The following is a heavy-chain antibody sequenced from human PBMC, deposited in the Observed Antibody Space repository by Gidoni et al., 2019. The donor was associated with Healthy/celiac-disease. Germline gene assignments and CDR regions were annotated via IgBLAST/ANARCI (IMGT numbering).Heavy chain of an antibody. V-gene: IGHV3-23*01. CDR2: ISGSGGST. D-gene: IGHD3-22*01. J-gene: IGHJ4*02. CDR1: GFTFSSYA. CDR3: AKRRDTMIVVTYDDY. Sequence: SGFTFSSYAMSWARQAPGKGLEWVSAISGSGGSTYYADSVKGRFTISRDNSKNTLYLQMNSLRAEDTAVYYCAKRRDTMIVVTYDDYWGQGTLVTVSS.